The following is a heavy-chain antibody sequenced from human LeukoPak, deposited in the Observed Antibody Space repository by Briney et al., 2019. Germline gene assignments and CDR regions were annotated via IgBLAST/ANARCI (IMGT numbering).Heavy chain of an antibody. Sequence: PGGSLRLSCAASGFTFSNYGMHWVRQAPGKGLEWVAFIQNDESEKYYGDSVKGRFTVSRDNFKNTLYLQMNSLRAEDTAFYYCAGGRQQVDFGNWGQGTLVTVSS. V-gene: IGHV3-30*02. CDR2: IQNDESEK. J-gene: IGHJ4*02. CDR1: GFTFSNYG. CDR3: AGGRQQVDFGN. D-gene: IGHD6-13*01.